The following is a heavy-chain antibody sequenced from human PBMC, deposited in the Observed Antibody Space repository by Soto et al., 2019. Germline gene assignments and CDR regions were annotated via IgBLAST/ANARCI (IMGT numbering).Heavy chain of an antibody. V-gene: IGHV1-69*13. D-gene: IGHD3-22*01. Sequence: SVKVSCKASGGTFSNYSIDWVRQAPGQGLEWMGGIIPLFGTANYAQKFQGRITITADESTSTAYMELRSLRSEDTAVYYCARGVHYDSSGYYYFYWGQGTLVTVSS. CDR3: ARGVHYDSSGYYYFY. CDR1: GGTFSNYS. CDR2: IIPLFGTA. J-gene: IGHJ4*02.